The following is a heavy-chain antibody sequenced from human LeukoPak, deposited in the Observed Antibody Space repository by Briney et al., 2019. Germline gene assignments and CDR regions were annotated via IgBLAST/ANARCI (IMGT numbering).Heavy chain of an antibody. V-gene: IGHV3-48*02. CDR2: INMSSTIM. Sequence: GGSLRLSCTATGFTFSDYNMNWVRQAPVKGLEWIAYINMSSTIMYYSDSVEGRFIISRDNARHLLYLQMNSLRDDDTGVYYCARGLRPHGMDVWGQGTTVTVS. CDR3: ARGLRPHGMDV. J-gene: IGHJ6*02. CDR1: GFTFSDYN. D-gene: IGHD5-12*01.